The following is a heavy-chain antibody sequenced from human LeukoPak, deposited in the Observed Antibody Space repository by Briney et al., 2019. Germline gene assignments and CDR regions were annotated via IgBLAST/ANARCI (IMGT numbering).Heavy chain of an antibody. Sequence: PGGSLRLSCAASGFTFSSYSMSWIRQAPGKGLEWVSYISSSGSTIYYADSVKGRFTISRDNAKNSLYLQMNSLRAEDTAVYYCAKDRDVLNAFDIWGQGTMVTVSS. CDR1: GFTFSSYS. CDR2: ISSSGSTI. CDR3: AKDRDVLNAFDI. J-gene: IGHJ3*02. V-gene: IGHV3-48*04. D-gene: IGHD5-24*01.